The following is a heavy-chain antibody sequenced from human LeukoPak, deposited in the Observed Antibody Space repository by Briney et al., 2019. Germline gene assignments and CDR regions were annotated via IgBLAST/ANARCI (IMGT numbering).Heavy chain of an antibody. CDR3: ARGDAFSGDH. Sequence: PGGSLRLSCAASGFTFSSYAMSWDRQAPGRGLEWVANIHPEGNEKYHVESVKGRFTISRDNTKNLLFLQMNGLRVEDTAVYYCARGDAFSGDHWGQGTLVTVSS. V-gene: IGHV3-7*04. J-gene: IGHJ4*02. CDR1: GFTFSSYA. CDR2: IHPEGNEK.